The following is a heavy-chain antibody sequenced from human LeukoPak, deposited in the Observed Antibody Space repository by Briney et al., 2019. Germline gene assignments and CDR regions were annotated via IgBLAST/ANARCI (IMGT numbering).Heavy chain of an antibody. V-gene: IGHV4-34*01. D-gene: IGHD3-16*01. Sequence: SETLSLTCAVYGGSFSGYYWSWIRQPPGKGLEGSGEINNSGSTNYNPSLKRRDTISVDTSKNQFSLKLSSVPAADTAVYFCARVPFYDYVWGSPYYYDFWGQGTLVTVSS. CDR2: INNSGST. J-gene: IGHJ4*02. CDR1: GGSFSGYY. CDR3: ARVPFYDYVWGSPYYYDF.